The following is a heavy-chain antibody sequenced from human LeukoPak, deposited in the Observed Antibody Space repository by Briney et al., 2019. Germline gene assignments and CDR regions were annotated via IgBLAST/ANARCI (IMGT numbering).Heavy chain of an antibody. CDR1: GLTFSTSG. D-gene: IGHD1-14*01. J-gene: IGHJ4*02. V-gene: IGHV3-21*01. CDR3: ATETNGRHYDY. Sequence: GGSLRLSCTASGLTFSTSGFNWVRQAPGKGLEWVASICPTGSDRYHADSIKGGFTISRDKEKKCLYMQKNSLRAEDTAVYYCATETNGRHYDYWGQGTLLTVSS. CDR2: ICPTGSDR.